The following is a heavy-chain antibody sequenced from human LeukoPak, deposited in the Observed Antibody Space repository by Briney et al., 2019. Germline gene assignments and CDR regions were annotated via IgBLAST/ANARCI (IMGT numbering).Heavy chain of an antibody. V-gene: IGHV4-34*01. Sequence: SETLSLTCAVHGGSFSGFYWTWMRQTPGKGPEWFGENTHAGRTAYNPSFRSRATISVDTSHSQFSLQLSSVTAADTAVYYCARGLGEGYPDHWGQGTLVTVSS. D-gene: IGHD5-24*01. CDR2: NTHAGRT. CDR3: ARGLGEGYPDH. CDR1: GGSFSGFY. J-gene: IGHJ4*02.